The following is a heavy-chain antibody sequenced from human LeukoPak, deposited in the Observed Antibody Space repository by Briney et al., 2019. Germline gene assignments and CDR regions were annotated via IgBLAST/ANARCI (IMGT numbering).Heavy chain of an antibody. J-gene: IGHJ4*02. D-gene: IGHD3-9*01. CDR1: GYTFSRYG. CDR2: ISPYNGNV. CDR3: ARGWLDTTAYHHPFDY. V-gene: IGHV1-18*01. Sequence: ASVKVSCKASGYTFSRYGISWVRQAPGQGLEWMGWISPYNGNVNYAHQLQDRVTMTTDTSTGTAYMEVRSLRSDDTAVYYCARGWLDTTAYHHPFDYWGQGTLVTVSS.